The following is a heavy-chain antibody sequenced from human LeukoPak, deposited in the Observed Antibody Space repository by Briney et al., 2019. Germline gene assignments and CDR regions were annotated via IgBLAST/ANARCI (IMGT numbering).Heavy chain of an antibody. CDR3: ARGTYYYDSSGYYPYYFDY. CDR2: ISSSSSYI. J-gene: IGHJ4*02. V-gene: IGHV3-21*01. Sequence: GGSLRLSCAASGFTFSSYSMNWVRQAPGRGLEWVSSISSSSSYIYYADSVKGRFTISRDNAKNSLYLQMNSLRAEDTAVYYCARGTYYYDSSGYYPYYFDYWGQGTLVTVSS. CDR1: GFTFSSYS. D-gene: IGHD3-22*01.